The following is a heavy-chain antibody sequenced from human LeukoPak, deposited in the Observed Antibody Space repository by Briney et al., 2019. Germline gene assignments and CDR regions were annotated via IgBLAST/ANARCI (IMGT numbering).Heavy chain of an antibody. CDR2: IYYSGST. CDR1: GGSISSYY. J-gene: IGHJ4*02. CDR3: ARLRRDGYNKLLDY. V-gene: IGHV4-59*08. D-gene: IGHD5-24*01. Sequence: SETLSLTCTVSGGSISSYYWSWIRRPPGKGLEWIGYIYYSGSTNYNPSLKSRVTISVDTSKNQFSLKLSSVTAADTAVYYCARLRRDGYNKLLDYWGQGTLVTVSS.